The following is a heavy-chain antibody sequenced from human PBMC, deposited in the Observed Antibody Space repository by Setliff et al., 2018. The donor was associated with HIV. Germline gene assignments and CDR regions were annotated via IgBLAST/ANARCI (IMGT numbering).Heavy chain of an antibody. CDR2: INHSGST. CDR3: AGGSPGGWYDY. D-gene: IGHD6-19*01. Sequence: SETLSLTCAVYGGSFSDYYWTWIRQPPGKGLEWIGEINHSGSTNYNPSLKSRVTISVDTSKNHFSLKLSSVTAADAAVYHCAGGSPGGWYDYWGQGTPVTVSS. V-gene: IGHV4-34*01. CDR1: GGSFSDYY. J-gene: IGHJ4*02.